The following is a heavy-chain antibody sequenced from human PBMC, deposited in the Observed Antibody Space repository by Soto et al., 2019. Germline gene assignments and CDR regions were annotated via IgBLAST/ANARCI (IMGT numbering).Heavy chain of an antibody. CDR1: GDSISSYY. CDR2: IHYSGST. Sequence: SETLSLTCTVSGDSISSYYWSWIRQPPGKGLEWIGYIHYSGSTNYNPSLKSRVTISVDTSKNQFSLKLSSVTAADTAVYYCARALYCSTTSCYGPLDYWGQGTLVTVSS. CDR3: ARALYCSTTSCYGPLDY. V-gene: IGHV4-59*01. J-gene: IGHJ4*02. D-gene: IGHD2-2*01.